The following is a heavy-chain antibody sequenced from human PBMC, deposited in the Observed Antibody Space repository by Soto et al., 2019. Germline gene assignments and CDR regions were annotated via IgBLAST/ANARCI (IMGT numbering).Heavy chain of an antibody. CDR2: ISHDGSIT. D-gene: IGHD3-16*01. J-gene: IGHJ6*03. Sequence: QVQLVESGGGVVEPGRSLRLSCAASGFTFSSYAMHWVRQAPGKGLEWVAVISHDGSITYYSDSVKGRFTMSRDNSNNTLFLQMSSLRREDTAIYYCAKEEYWESHFYYFMDLWGRVTTVTVSS. CDR3: AKEEYWESHFYYFMDL. CDR1: GFTFSSYA. V-gene: IGHV3-30*15.